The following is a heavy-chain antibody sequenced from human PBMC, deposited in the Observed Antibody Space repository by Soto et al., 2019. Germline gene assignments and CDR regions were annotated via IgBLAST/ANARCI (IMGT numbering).Heavy chain of an antibody. D-gene: IGHD3-9*01. Sequence: SLRLSCAASGFTFDDYAMHWVRQAPGKGLEWVSGISWNSGSIGYADSVKGRFTISRDNAKNSLYLQMNSLRAEETALYYCAKVAGALVGGMDVWGQGTTVTVSS. CDR3: AKVAGALVGGMDV. J-gene: IGHJ6*02. CDR1: GFTFDDYA. V-gene: IGHV3-9*01. CDR2: ISWNSGSI.